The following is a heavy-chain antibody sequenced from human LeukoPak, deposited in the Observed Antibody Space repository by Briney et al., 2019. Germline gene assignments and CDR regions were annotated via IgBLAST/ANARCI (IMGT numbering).Heavy chain of an antibody. Sequence: GGSLRLSCAASGFTFSSYAMHWVRQAPGKGLEWVAVISYDGSNKYYADSVKGRFTISRDNSKNTLYLQMNSLRAEDTAVYYCAREQSSSWYILFGSYYFGYWGQGTLVTVSS. D-gene: IGHD6-13*01. V-gene: IGHV3-30*04. CDR3: AREQSSSWYILFGSYYFGY. CDR2: ISYDGSNK. CDR1: GFTFSSYA. J-gene: IGHJ4*02.